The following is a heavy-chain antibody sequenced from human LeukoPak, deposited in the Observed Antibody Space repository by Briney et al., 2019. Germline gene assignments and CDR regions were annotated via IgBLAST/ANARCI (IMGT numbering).Heavy chain of an antibody. D-gene: IGHD5-24*01. CDR3: ARDGRDGYSLAAHI. J-gene: IGHJ3*02. Sequence: SGGSLRLSCAASGFTVSSNYMSWVRQAPGKGPEWVSVIYSGGSTYYADSVKGRFTISRDNSKNTLYLQMNSLRAEDTAVYYCARDGRDGYSLAAHIWGQGTMVTVSS. V-gene: IGHV3-53*01. CDR2: IYSGGST. CDR1: GFTVSSNY.